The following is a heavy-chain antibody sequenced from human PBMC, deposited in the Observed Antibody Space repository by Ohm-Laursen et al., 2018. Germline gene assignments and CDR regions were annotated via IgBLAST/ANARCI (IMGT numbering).Heavy chain of an antibody. V-gene: IGHV1-18*01. CDR3: LGWPASWTY. Sequence: ASVKVSCKTSGYTFNHYGISWVRQAPGQGLEWMGWIPTYSAERKYAQKFQNRVTMTIDTSTNTAYMELRSLTSDDTAVYYCLGWPASWTYWGQGTLVTVSS. J-gene: IGHJ4*02. CDR1: GYTFNHYG. CDR2: IPTYSAER. D-gene: IGHD6-19*01.